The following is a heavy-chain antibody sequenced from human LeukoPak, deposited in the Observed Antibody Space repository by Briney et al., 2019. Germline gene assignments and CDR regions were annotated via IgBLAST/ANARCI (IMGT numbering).Heavy chain of an antibody. CDR3: AKDKGTMVRGVTVLFDY. D-gene: IGHD3-10*01. J-gene: IGHJ4*02. CDR2: ISGSGGST. Sequence: GGSLRLSCAASGFTFSSYAMSWVRQAPGKGLEWVSVISGSGGSTYYADSVKGRFTISRDNSKNTLYLQMNSLRAEDTAVYYCAKDKGTMVRGVTVLFDYWGQGTLVTVSS. CDR1: GFTFSSYA. V-gene: IGHV3-23*01.